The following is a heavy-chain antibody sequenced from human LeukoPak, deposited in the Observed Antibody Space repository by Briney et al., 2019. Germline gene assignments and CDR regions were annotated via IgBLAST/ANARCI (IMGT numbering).Heavy chain of an antibody. CDR3: ARAVDGYNSDY. D-gene: IGHD5-24*01. Sequence: SETLSLTCTVSGGSIIGYYWSWIRQPPGKGLEWIGYIYYSGSIKYNPPLKSRVTISVDTSKNQFSLRLASVTTADTAVYYCARAVDGYNSDYWGQGTLVTVSS. V-gene: IGHV4-59*01. J-gene: IGHJ4*02. CDR2: IYYSGSI. CDR1: GGSIIGYY.